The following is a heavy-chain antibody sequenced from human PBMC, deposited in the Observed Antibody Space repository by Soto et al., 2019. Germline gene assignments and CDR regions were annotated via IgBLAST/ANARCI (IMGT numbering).Heavy chain of an antibody. Sequence: QVQLQESGPRLVKPSQTLSLTCTVSGDSIGSGDYYWTWIRQPPGKSLEWIGYIYYIGTTFYNPSLESRVNISVDTSKNQFSLRVPSVTAADTAVYYCARGSTYYGFVTWGQGTLITVSS. CDR2: IYYIGTT. CDR3: ARGSTYYGFVT. D-gene: IGHD3-10*01. J-gene: IGHJ5*02. CDR1: GDSIGSGDYY. V-gene: IGHV4-30-4*01.